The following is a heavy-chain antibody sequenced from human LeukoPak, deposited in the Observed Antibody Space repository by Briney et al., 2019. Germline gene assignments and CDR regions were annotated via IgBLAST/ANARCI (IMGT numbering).Heavy chain of an antibody. V-gene: IGHV3-49*03. CDR1: GFTFGDYP. CDR2: IRSKTYGGTA. J-gene: IGHJ4*02. Sequence: PGGSLRLSCRPSGFTFGDYPMNWFRQAPGKGLEWVGFIRSKTYGGTAEHAAPLKGRFTISRDDSKSIGYLQMNSLKTEDTAVYYCAVVVAARDYWGQGTLVTVSS. D-gene: IGHD2-15*01. CDR3: AVVVAARDY.